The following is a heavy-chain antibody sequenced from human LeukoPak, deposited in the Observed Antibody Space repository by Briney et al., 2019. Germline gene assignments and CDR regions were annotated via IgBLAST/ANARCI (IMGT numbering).Heavy chain of an antibody. CDR3: VRLSAMLRGPEPFYYFEH. D-gene: IGHD3-10*01. CDR1: GFTFSDYY. Sequence: PGGSLRLSCAASGFTFSDYYMSWIRQAPGKGLEWVSYISSSGSTIYHADSVKGRFTISRDNAKNSLYLQMNSLRAEDTAVYYCVRLSAMLRGPEPFYYFEHWGQGTLVTVSS. J-gene: IGHJ4*02. V-gene: IGHV3-11*04. CDR2: ISSSGSTI.